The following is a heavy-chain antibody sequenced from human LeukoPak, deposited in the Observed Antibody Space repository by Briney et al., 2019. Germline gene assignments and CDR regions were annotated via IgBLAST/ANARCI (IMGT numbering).Heavy chain of an antibody. CDR2: FDPEDGET. Sequence: ASVKVSCKVSGYTLTELSMHWVRQAPGKGLEWMGGFDPEDGETIYAQKFQGRVTMTEDTSTDTAYMELSSLRSEDTAVYYCATVVGRYSGSYYHFDYWGQGTLVTVSS. CDR3: ATVVGRYSGSYYHFDY. J-gene: IGHJ4*02. V-gene: IGHV1-24*01. CDR1: GYTLTELS. D-gene: IGHD1-26*01.